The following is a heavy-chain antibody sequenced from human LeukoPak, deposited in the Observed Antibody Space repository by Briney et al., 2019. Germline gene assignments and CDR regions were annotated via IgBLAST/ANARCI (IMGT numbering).Heavy chain of an antibody. CDR2: FDPEDGET. CDR1: GYTLTELS. J-gene: IGHJ4*02. Sequence: ASVKVSCKVPGYTLTELSMHWVRQAPGKGLEWMGGFDPEDGETIYAQKFQGRVTMTEDTSTDTAYMELSSLRSEDTAVYYCATGSGSGSFESLDYWGQGTLVTVSS. CDR3: ATGSGSGSFESLDY. V-gene: IGHV1-24*01. D-gene: IGHD3-10*01.